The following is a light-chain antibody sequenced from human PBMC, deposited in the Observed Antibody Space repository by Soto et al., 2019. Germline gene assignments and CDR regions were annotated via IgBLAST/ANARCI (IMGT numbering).Light chain of an antibody. J-gene: IGLJ1*01. CDR2: EVN. CDR1: SSDVGGYNY. CDR3: TSYAGGNNV. Sequence: QSALTQPPSASGSPGQSVTISCTGTSSDVGGYNYVSWYQQYPGKVPKLMVYEVNKRPSGVPDRFSGSKSGNTASLTVSGCQAEDEADYYCTSYAGGNNVFGTGTKLTVL. V-gene: IGLV2-8*01.